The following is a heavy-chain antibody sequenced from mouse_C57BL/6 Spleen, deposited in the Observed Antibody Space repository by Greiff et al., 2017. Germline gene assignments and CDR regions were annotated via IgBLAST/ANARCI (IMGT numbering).Heavy chain of an antibody. CDR1: GYTFTSYR. CDR3: AREEGLRAMDY. V-gene: IGHV1-55*01. Sequence: QVQLKQPGAELVKPGASVKMSCKASGYTFTSYRITWVKQRPGQGLEWIGDIYPGSGSTNYNEKFKSKATLTVDTSSSTAYMQLSSLTSEDSAVYYCAREEGLRAMDYWGQGTSVTVSS. CDR2: IYPGSGST. J-gene: IGHJ4*01.